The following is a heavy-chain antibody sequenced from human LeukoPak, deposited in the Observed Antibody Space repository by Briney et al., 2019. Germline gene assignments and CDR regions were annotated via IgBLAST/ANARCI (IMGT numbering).Heavy chain of an antibody. CDR2: IYSGGST. D-gene: IGHD3-16*01. V-gene: IGHV3-66*01. J-gene: IGHJ4*02. CDR1: GFTVSSNY. Sequence: GGSLRHSCAASGFTVSSNYMSWVRQAPGKGLEWVSVIYSGGSTYYADSVKGRFTISRDNSKNKLYLQMNSLRAEDTAVYYCAREDAYTGLDYWGQGTLVTVSS. CDR3: AREDAYTGLDY.